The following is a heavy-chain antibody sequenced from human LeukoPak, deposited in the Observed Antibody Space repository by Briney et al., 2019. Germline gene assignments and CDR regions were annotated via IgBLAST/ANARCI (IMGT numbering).Heavy chain of an antibody. D-gene: IGHD5-24*01. CDR2: IIPIFGTA. CDR3: ASYREMATNHY. CDR1: GGTFSSYA. Sequence: GASVKVSCKASGGTFSSYAISWVRQAPGQGLEWMGGIIPIFGTANYAQKFQGRVTITADKSTSTAYMELSSLRSEDTAVYYCASYREMATNHYWGQGTLVTVSS. V-gene: IGHV1-69*06. J-gene: IGHJ4*02.